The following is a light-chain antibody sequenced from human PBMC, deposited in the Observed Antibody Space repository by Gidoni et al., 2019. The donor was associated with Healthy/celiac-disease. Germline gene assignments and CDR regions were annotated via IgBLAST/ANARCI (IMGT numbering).Light chain of an antibody. V-gene: IGKV3-15*01. J-gene: IGKJ4*01. CDR1: QSVSSN. CDR2: GAS. Sequence: ELVMTQSPATLSVSPGERATLSCSASQSVSSNLAWYQQKPGQAPRLLIYGASTRATGIPARFSGSGSGTEFTLTISSLQSEDFAVYYCQQYNNWYLTFGGGTKVEIK. CDR3: QQYNNWYLT.